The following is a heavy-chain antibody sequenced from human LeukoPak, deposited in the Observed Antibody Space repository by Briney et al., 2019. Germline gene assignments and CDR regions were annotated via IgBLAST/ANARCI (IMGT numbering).Heavy chain of an antibody. CDR3: VRLFYYDSRGPPS. CDR2: IYYSGST. D-gene: IGHD3-22*01. J-gene: IGHJ5*02. CDR1: GGSIRSSNYY. Sequence: SETLSLTCNVLGGSIRSSNYYWGWIRQPPGKGLEWIGSIYYSGSTYYNPSLKGRGTMSVDTSNNQFSLKLTSATATDMAVYYCVRLFYYDSRGPPSWGQGTLVTVSS. V-gene: IGHV4-39*01.